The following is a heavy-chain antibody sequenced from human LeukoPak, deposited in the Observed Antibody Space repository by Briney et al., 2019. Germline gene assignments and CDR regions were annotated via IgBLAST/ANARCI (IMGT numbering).Heavy chain of an antibody. CDR2: LSGSGGGK. CDR3: AKRGVVIRVLLVGFHKEAYYFDS. J-gene: IGHJ4*02. V-gene: IGHV3-23*01. CDR1: GITLSNYG. D-gene: IGHD3-10*01. Sequence: GGSLRLSCAVSGITLSNYGMSWVRQAPGKGLEWVAGLSGSGGGKNYADSVQGRFTISRDNPKNTLYLQMNSLRAEDTAVDFCAKRGVVIRVLLVGFHKEAYYFDSWGEGALVTVSS.